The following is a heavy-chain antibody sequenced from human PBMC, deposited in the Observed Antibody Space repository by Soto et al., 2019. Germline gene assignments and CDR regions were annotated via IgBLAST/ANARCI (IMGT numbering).Heavy chain of an antibody. CDR2: ISYDGGIK. V-gene: IGHV3-30*18. D-gene: IGHD3-22*01. CDR1: GFTFSHYG. Sequence: QMQLVESGGGVVQPGTSLRVSCAASGFTFSHYGIHWVRQAPGKGLEWVAVISYDGGIKLYADSVRDRFAISRDNSKDTLYLQMNTLGPDDTAVYYCAKLPWGFNYYDGSEYRATDNDAFDIWGQGTMVTVSS. CDR3: AKLPWGFNYYDGSEYRATDNDAFDI. J-gene: IGHJ3*02.